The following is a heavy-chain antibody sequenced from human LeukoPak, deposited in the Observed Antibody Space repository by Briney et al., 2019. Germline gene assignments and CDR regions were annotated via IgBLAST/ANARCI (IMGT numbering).Heavy chain of an antibody. Sequence: SETLSLTCAVYGGSFSGYYWSWIRQPPGKGLEWIGEINHSGSTNYNPSLKSRVTISVDTSKNQFSLKLSSVTAADTAVYYCARLPQAKAYDYWGQGTLVTVSS. CDR1: GGSFSGYY. CDR3: ARLPQAKAYDY. J-gene: IGHJ4*02. V-gene: IGHV4-34*01. CDR2: INHSGST.